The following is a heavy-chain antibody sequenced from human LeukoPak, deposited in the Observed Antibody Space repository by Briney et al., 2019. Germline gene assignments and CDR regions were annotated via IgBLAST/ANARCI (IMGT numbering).Heavy chain of an antibody. D-gene: IGHD1-1*01. Sequence: SEILSLTCTVSGGSISSYYWSWIRQPPGKGREWIGYIYYSGTTNYNPSLKSRVTISVDTSKNQFSLKLSSVTAADTAVYYCARATKRQLLGAFDIWGQGTMVTVSS. CDR3: ARATKRQLLGAFDI. CDR2: IYYSGTT. V-gene: IGHV4-59*01. CDR1: GGSISSYY. J-gene: IGHJ3*02.